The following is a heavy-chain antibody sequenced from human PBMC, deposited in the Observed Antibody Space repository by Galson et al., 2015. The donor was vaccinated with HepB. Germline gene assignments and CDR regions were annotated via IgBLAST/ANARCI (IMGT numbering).Heavy chain of an antibody. CDR3: ARDSGGSVFDY. CDR2: IYYSGST. Sequence: ETLSLTCAVYGGSFSGYYWSWIRQPPGKGLEWIGYIYYSGSTNYNPSLKSRVTISVDTSKNQFSLKLSSVTAADTAVYYCARDSGGSVFDYWGQGTLVTVSS. D-gene: IGHD3-10*01. J-gene: IGHJ4*02. CDR1: GGSFSGYY. V-gene: IGHV4-59*01.